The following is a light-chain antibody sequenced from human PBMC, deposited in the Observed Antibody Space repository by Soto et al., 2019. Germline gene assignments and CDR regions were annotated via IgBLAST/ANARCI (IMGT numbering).Light chain of an antibody. CDR2: DAS. CDR3: QQRSNWPPWT. J-gene: IGKJ1*01. V-gene: IGKV3-11*01. CDR1: QSVSSY. Sequence: EIVLTQSPATLSLSPGERATRSCRASQSVSSYLAWYQQKPGQAPRLLIYDASNRATSIPARFSGSGSATDFTLTVSSLEPKDFPVYYCQQRSNWPPWTFGQGTKVEMK.